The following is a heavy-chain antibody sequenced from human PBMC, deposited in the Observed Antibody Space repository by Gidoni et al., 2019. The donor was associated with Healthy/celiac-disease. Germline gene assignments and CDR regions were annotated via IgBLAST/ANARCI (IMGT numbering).Heavy chain of an antibody. J-gene: IGHJ4*02. V-gene: IGHV4-39*01. Sequence: QLQLQESGPGLVKPSETLPLTCTVSGGSISSSSYYWGWIRQPPGKGLEWIGSIYYSGSNYYNPSVKSRVTISVDTSKNQFSLKLSSVTAADTAVYYCARLLGGWYFDYWGQGTLVTVSS. CDR1: GGSISSSSYY. D-gene: IGHD6-19*01. CDR2: IYYSGSN. CDR3: ARLLGGWYFDY.